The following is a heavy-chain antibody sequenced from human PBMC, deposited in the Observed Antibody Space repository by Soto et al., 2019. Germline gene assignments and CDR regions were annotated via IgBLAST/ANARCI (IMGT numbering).Heavy chain of an antibody. Sequence: QVQLVQSGAEVKKPGASVKVSCKVSGYTLTELSMHWVRQAPGKGLEWMGGFDPEDGETIYAQKFQGRVTMTEDTYTDTAYMELRGLRSDDTAVYYCAPPISSDQSCFDYWGQGTLVTVSS. V-gene: IGHV1-24*01. J-gene: IGHJ4*02. CDR2: FDPEDGET. CDR1: GYTLTELS. CDR3: APPISSDQSCFDY.